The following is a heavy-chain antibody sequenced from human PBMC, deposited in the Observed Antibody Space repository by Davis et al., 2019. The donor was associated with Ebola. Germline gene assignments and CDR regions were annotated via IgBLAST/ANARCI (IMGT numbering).Heavy chain of an antibody. J-gene: IGHJ4*02. Sequence: GESLKISCAASGFTFSSYGMSWVRQAPGKGLEWVSAINRKEYYADSVKGRFTISRDSSKNTLSLQMDSLRVDDTAIYYCAKEIGGSGWYSIDYWGQGALVTVSS. CDR2: INRKE. CDR3: AKEIGGSGWYSIDY. V-gene: IGHV3-23*01. D-gene: IGHD6-19*01. CDR1: GFTFSSYG.